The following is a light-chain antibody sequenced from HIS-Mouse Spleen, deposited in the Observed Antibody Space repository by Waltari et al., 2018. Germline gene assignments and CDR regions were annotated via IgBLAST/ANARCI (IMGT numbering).Light chain of an antibody. Sequence: QSALTQPRSVSGSPGRSVTIPCTGTSSHGGGYKYVSRYQKHPGKAPKLMIYDVSKRPSGVPDRFSGSKSGNTASLTISGLQAEDEADYYCCSYAGSYSYVFGTGTKVTVL. CDR1: SSHGGGYKY. CDR3: CSYAGSYSYV. CDR2: DVS. V-gene: IGLV2-11*01. J-gene: IGLJ1*01.